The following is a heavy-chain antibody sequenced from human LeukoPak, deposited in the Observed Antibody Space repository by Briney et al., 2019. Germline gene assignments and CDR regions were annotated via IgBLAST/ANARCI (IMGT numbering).Heavy chain of an antibody. D-gene: IGHD6-13*01. CDR3: ARGRGSSSWYNY. Sequence: ASVKVSCKASGGTFSSYAISWVRQAPGQELEWMGGIIPIFGTANYAQKFQGRVTITADESTSTAYMELSSLRSEDTAVYYCARGRGSSSWYNYWGQGTLVTVSS. CDR2: IIPIFGTA. J-gene: IGHJ4*02. CDR1: GGTFSSYA. V-gene: IGHV1-69*13.